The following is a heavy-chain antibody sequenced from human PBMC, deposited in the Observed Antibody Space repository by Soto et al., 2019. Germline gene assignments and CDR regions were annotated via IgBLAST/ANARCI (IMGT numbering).Heavy chain of an antibody. V-gene: IGHV1-18*04. J-gene: IGHJ4*01. CDR3: ARVVKAGDYGDYGRYYFDY. D-gene: IGHD4-17*01. Sequence: QVQLVQSGAEVKKPGASAKVSCKASGYTFTTYGITWVRQAPGQGLEWMGWISAYSGNTNYAQKLQGRLTVTTDTSTHTAYMDLRRLRSDDTAVYYCARVVKAGDYGDYGRYYFDYWGHGTLVTVSS. CDR2: ISAYSGNT. CDR1: GYTFTTYG.